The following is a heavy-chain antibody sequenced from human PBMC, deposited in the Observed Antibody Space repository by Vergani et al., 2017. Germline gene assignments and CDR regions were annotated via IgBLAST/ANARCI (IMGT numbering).Heavy chain of an antibody. D-gene: IGHD3-10*01. CDR1: GGSFTSYH. CDR3: ARPSSYNWFGEPPSWYFDL. Sequence: QVQLQQWGGGLLKPSETLSLTCVVNGGSFTSYHWTWIRQSPGEGLEWVGDIDHTGRPDYNPSLKSRLTMSVDKSRNQFSLKLSSVTAADTAVYYCARPSSYNWFGEPPSWYFDLWGRGTLVTVSS. J-gene: IGHJ2*01. V-gene: IGHV4-34*01. CDR2: IDHTGRP.